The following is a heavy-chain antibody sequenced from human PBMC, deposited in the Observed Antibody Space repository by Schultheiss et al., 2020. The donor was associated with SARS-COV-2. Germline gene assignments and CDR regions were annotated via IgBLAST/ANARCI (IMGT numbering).Heavy chain of an antibody. D-gene: IGHD6-6*01. J-gene: IGHJ4*02. V-gene: IGHV4-38-2*01. CDR1: GYSISSGYY. CDR2: INQSGST. CDR3: ARARPRQIMYSSSPPFDY. Sequence: SQTLSLTCAVSGYSISSGYYWGWIRQPPGKGLEWIGEINQSGSTNYNPSLKSRVTISVDTSKNQFSLEVSSVTAADTAVYYCARARPRQIMYSSSPPFDYWGQGTLVTVSS.